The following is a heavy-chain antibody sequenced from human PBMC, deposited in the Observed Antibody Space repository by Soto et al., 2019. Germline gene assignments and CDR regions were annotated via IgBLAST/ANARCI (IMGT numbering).Heavy chain of an antibody. CDR2: IWYDGSNK. CDR3: ARDRDCSGGSCQSRGAPDY. CDR1: GFTFSSYG. D-gene: IGHD2-15*01. V-gene: IGHV3-33*01. J-gene: IGHJ4*02. Sequence: PGGSLRLSCAASGFTFSSYGMHWVRQAPGKGLECVAVIWYDGSNKYYADSVKGRFTISRDNSKNTLYLQMNSLRAEDTAVYYCARDRDCSGGSCQSRGAPDYWGQGTLVTVSS.